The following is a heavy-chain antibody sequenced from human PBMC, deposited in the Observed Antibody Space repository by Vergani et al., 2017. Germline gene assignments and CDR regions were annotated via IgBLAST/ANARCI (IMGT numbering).Heavy chain of an antibody. CDR2: INWNSDSI. Sequence: VQLVESGGGVVQPGRSRRLSCAASGFTFDDYSMHWVRQAPGKGLEWVSGINWNSDSIAYADSVKGRFTISRDNAKNSLYLQMNSLRAEDTALYYCVKDIAASGNYWYFDLWGRGTLVTVSS. D-gene: IGHD6-13*01. CDR3: VKDIAASGNYWYFDL. CDR1: GFTFDDYS. V-gene: IGHV3-9*01. J-gene: IGHJ2*01.